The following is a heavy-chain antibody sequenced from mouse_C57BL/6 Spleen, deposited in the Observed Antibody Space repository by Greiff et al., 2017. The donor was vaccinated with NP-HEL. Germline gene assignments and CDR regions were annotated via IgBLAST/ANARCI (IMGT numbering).Heavy chain of an antibody. J-gene: IGHJ1*03. CDR2: IYPGSGST. D-gene: IGHD2-4*01. CDR3: ARELIYYDYDGGNWYFDV. V-gene: IGHV1-55*01. CDR1: GYTFTSYW. Sequence: VQLQQPGAELVKPGASVKMSCKASGYTFTSYWITWVKQRPGQGLEWIGDIYPGSGSTNYNEKFKSKATLTVDTSSSTAYMQLSSLTSEDSAVYYCARELIYYDYDGGNWYFDVWGTGTTVTVSS.